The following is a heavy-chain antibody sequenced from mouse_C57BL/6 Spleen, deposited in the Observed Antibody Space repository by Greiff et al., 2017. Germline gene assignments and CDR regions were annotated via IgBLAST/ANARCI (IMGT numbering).Heavy chain of an antibody. CDR1: GFTFSDYY. CDR2: ISNGGGST. Sequence: EVKLMESGGGLVQPGGSLKLSCAASGFTFSDYYMYWVRQTPEKRLEWVAYISNGGGSTYYPDTVKGRFTISRDNAKNTLYLQMSRLKSEDTAMYYYARQDYDSSYYLDYWGQGTTLTVSS. V-gene: IGHV5-12*01. CDR3: ARQDYDSSYYLDY. J-gene: IGHJ2*01. D-gene: IGHD1-1*01.